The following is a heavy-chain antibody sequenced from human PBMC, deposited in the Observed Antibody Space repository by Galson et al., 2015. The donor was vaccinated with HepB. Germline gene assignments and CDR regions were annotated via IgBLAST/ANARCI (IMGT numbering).Heavy chain of an antibody. Sequence: SLRLSCAGSGFTFSRYWMSWVRQAPGKGLEWVANINQDGSAKYYVDSVKGRFTISRDNAKKSLYVQMNSLRAEDTAIYYCASQRNDFWNVVAYWGQGTLVTVSS. CDR1: GFTFSRYW. D-gene: IGHD3-3*01. J-gene: IGHJ4*02. CDR2: INQDGSAK. CDR3: ASQRNDFWNVVAY. V-gene: IGHV3-7*01.